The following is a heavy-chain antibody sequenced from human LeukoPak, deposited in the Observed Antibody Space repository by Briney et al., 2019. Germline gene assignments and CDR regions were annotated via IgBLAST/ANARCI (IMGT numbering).Heavy chain of an antibody. CDR3: ASPRGFSYGYFDY. V-gene: IGHV4-39*01. J-gene: IGHJ4*02. CDR1: GGSISSSSAY. D-gene: IGHD5-18*01. Sequence: SETLSLTCTVSGGSISSSSAYWGWIRQPPGKGLEWIGSIYYRKNTYYNPSLRSRVTISADTSKNQFSLTLGSVSATDTAVYYCASPRGFSYGYFDYWGQGTLVTVSS. CDR2: IYYRKNT.